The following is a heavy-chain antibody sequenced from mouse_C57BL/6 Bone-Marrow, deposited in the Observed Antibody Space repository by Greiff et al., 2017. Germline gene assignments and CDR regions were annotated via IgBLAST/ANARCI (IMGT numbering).Heavy chain of an antibody. CDR2: IHPNSGST. J-gene: IGHJ1*03. Sequence: VQLQQPGAELVKPGASVKLSCKASGYTFTSYWMHWVKQRPGQGLEWIGMIHPNSGSTNYNEKFKSKATLTVDKSSSTAYMQLSSLTSEDSAVYYCARRDSNGGYFDGWGTGTTVTVSS. V-gene: IGHV1-64*01. CDR1: GYTFTSYW. D-gene: IGHD2-5*01. CDR3: ARRDSNGGYFDG.